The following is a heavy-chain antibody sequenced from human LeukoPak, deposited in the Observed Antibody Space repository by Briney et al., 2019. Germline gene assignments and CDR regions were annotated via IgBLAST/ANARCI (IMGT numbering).Heavy chain of an antibody. CDR1: GFTFSSYA. J-gene: IGHJ4*02. D-gene: IGHD1-26*01. CDR2: INTDGSTT. CDR3: ARDPLEWELPNDY. Sequence: GGSLRLSCAASGFTFSSYAMSWVRQAPGKGLVWVSGINTDGSTTIYADSVKGRFTISRDNAKNTLYLQMNSLRDEETAVYYCARDPLEWELPNDYWGQGTLVTVSS. V-gene: IGHV3-74*01.